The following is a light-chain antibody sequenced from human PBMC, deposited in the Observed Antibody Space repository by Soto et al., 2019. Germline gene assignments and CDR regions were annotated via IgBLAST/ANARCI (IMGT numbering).Light chain of an antibody. CDR2: EGT. Sequence: QSLLTQPAPVSGSPGQSIAISCPGTSSDVGTYDLVSWYQQHPGKAPKLMIYEGTKRPSGVSNRFSGSKSANTASLTISGLQPEDEADYYCCSSAGSSLYVFGSGTKVTVL. CDR3: CSSAGSSLYV. CDR1: SSDVGTYDL. V-gene: IGLV2-23*01. J-gene: IGLJ1*01.